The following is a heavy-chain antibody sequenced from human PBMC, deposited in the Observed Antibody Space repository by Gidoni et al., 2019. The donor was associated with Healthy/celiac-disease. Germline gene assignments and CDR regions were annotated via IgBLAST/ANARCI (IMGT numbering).Heavy chain of an antibody. J-gene: IGHJ4*02. CDR2: IKSKTDGGTT. CDR3: TTYNADY. Sequence: EVQLVESGGGLVKPGGSLRLSCAASGFTFSNAWMSWVRQAPGKGLEWFGRIKSKTDGGTTDYAAPVKGRFTISRDDSKNTLYLQMNSLKTEDTAVYYCTTYNADYWGQGTLVTVSS. D-gene: IGHD1-1*01. V-gene: IGHV3-15*01. CDR1: GFTFSNAW.